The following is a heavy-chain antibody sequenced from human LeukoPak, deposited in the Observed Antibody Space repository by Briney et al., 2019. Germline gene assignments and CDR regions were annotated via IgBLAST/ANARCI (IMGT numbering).Heavy chain of an antibody. D-gene: IGHD4-17*01. J-gene: IGHJ4*02. V-gene: IGHV4-4*07. CDR2: IYTSGST. Sequence: SETLSLTCTVSGGSISSYYWSWIRQPAGKGLEWIGRIYTSGSTNYNPSLKSRVTISVDTSKNQFSLKLSSVTAADTAVYYCAREEPVGGDYVFDYWGQGTLVTVSS. CDR3: AREEPVGGDYVFDY. CDR1: GGSISSYY.